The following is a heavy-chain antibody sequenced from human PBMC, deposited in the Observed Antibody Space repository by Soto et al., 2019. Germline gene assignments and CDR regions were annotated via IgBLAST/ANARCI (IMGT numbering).Heavy chain of an antibody. CDR1: GGTFSSYA. CDR3: ARKIEASAWLIYGMDV. V-gene: IGHV1-69*13. Sequence: SVKVSCKASGGTFSSYAISWVRQAPGQGLEWMGGIIPIFGTANYAQKFQGRVTITADESTSTAYMELSSLRSEDTAVYYCARKIEASAWLIYGMDVWGQGTTVAVYS. CDR2: IIPIFGTA. J-gene: IGHJ6*02. D-gene: IGHD5-12*01.